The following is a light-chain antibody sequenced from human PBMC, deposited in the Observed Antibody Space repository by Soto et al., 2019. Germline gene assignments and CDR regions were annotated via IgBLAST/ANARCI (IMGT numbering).Light chain of an antibody. J-gene: IGLJ3*02. V-gene: IGLV2-8*01. CDR3: SSYAGNNIL. CDR2: EVT. CDR1: SSDSGGDNY. Sequence: QSALTQPPSASGSPGQSVIISCTGTSSDSGGDNYVSWYQKHPGEAPKLIIYEVTERPSGVPDRFSGSKSDNTASLTVSRLQAEDEADYYCSSYAGNNILFGGGTKVTVL.